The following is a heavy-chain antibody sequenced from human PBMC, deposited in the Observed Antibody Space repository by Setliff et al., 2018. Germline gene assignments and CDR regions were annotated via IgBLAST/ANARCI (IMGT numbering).Heavy chain of an antibody. CDR1: GGSISDYY. J-gene: IGHJ4*02. Sequence: KPSETLSLTCTVSGGSISDYYWSWIRQAPGKGLEWIGYIYYGGSTNYNPSLNSRVSITVDTSENQFSLKVNSVPASDTAVYYCANYSSGNFDYWGQGTLVTVSS. CDR2: IYYGGST. V-gene: IGHV4-59*08. CDR3: ANYSSGNFDY. D-gene: IGHD6-19*01.